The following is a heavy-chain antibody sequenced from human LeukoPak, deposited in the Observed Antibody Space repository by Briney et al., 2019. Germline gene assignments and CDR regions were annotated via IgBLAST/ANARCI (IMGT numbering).Heavy chain of an antibody. V-gene: IGHV5-51*01. CDR1: GYSFTSYW. J-gene: IGHJ5*02. Sequence: GESLKISWKGSGYSFTSYWNGWVRQMPGKGLEWMAIICPGDSDTRYSPSFEGQVTISADKSTSTAYLQWSSLKASDTAMYYCARQAPVAGPPIDPGGQGTLVTVSS. D-gene: IGHD6-19*01. CDR3: ARQAPVAGPPIDP. CDR2: ICPGDSDT.